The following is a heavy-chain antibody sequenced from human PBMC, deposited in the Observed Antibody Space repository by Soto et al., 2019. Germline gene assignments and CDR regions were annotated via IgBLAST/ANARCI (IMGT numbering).Heavy chain of an antibody. CDR1: GGSISSGDYY. Sequence: SETLSLTCTVSGGSISSGDYYWSWIRQPPGKGLEWIGYIYYSGSTYYNPSLKSRVTISVDTSKNQFSLKLSSVTAADTAVYYCARDVGSSWYGGMDVWGQGTTVTVSS. V-gene: IGHV4-30-4*01. CDR2: IYYSGST. J-gene: IGHJ6*02. CDR3: ARDVGSSWYGGMDV. D-gene: IGHD6-13*01.